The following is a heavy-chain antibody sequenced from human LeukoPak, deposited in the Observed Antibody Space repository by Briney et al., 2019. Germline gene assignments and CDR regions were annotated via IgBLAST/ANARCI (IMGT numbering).Heavy chain of an antibody. CDR2: IYSSGST. J-gene: IGHJ4*02. CDR3: VREGSGYAGFDY. Sequence: SETLSLTCTVSGGSISSYYWNWIRQPAGKGLEWIGRIYSSGSTDYKPSLKSRVTMSVDMSKSQLSLKLRSVTAADTAVYYCVREGSGYAGFDYWGQGTLVTVSS. V-gene: IGHV4-4*07. D-gene: IGHD5-12*01. CDR1: GGSISSYY.